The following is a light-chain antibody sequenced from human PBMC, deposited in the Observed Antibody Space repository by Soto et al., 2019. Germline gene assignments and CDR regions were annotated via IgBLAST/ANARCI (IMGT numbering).Light chain of an antibody. CDR3: SSYTSSSNPHVV. CDR2: EVS. V-gene: IGLV2-14*01. J-gene: IGLJ2*01. CDR1: SSDVGGYNY. Sequence: QSALTQPASVSGSPGQSITISCTGTSSDVGGYNYVSWYQQHPGKAPKLMIYEVSNRPSGVSNRFSGSKSGNTASLTISGLQAEDEADYYCSSYTSSSNPHVVFGGGTKLTVL.